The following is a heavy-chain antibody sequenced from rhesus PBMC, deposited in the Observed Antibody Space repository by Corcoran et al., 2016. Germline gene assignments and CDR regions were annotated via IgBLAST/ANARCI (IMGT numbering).Heavy chain of an antibody. CDR2: ITYSGST. CDR1: GGSFSSGYYY. CDR3: ARDIAAAGRSYY. V-gene: IGHV4-122*02. J-gene: IGHJ4*01. D-gene: IGHD6-25*01. Sequence: QVQLQESGPGLVKPSETLSLTCAVSGGSFSSGYYYWSWIRQPPGKGLEGIGYITYSGSTNYNPSLKSRVTISRDTSKNQFSLKLSSVTAADTAVYYCARDIAAAGRSYYWGQGVLVTVSS.